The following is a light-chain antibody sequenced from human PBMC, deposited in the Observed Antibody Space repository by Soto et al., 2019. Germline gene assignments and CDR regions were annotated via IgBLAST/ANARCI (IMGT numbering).Light chain of an antibody. CDR2: ANK. CDR1: SYNIGAGYD. J-gene: IGLJ2*01. V-gene: IGLV1-40*01. Sequence: QSVLTQPPSVSGAPGQRVTISCTGSSYNIGAGYDVHWYQQLPGTAPKLLIYANKNRPSGVPDRFSGSKSGTSASLAITGLQAEDEADYYCQSYDGSLSGVLFGGGTKLTVL. CDR3: QSYDGSLSGVL.